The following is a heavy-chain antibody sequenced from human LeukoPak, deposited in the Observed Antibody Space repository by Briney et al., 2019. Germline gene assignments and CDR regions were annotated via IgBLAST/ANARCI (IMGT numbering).Heavy chain of an antibody. CDR2: LRSTVHGGPA. CDR3: TRAGGYDFCIDY. Sequence: PGGSLRLSCSTFGFNFANYGVSWFRQAPGQGLEWVGFLRSTVHGGPAEYAASVEGRFIISRDDSKSIAYLQMNSLKTEDTAVYYCTRAGGYDFCIDYWGQGTLVTVSS. J-gene: IGHJ4*02. CDR1: GFNFANYG. D-gene: IGHD3-3*01. V-gene: IGHV3-49*03.